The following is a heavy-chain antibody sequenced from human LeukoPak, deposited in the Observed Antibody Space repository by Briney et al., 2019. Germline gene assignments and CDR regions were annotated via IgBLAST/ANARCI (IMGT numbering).Heavy chain of an antibody. CDR2: IYYSGST. CDR3: ARSRASGSYFDY. V-gene: IGHV4-59*01. Sequence: SETLSRTCTVSGGSISSYYWSWIRQPPGKGLEWIGYIYYSGSTNYNPSLKSRVTISVDTSKNQFSLKLSSVTAADTAVYYCARSRASGSYFDYWGQGTLVTVSS. J-gene: IGHJ4*02. CDR1: GGSISSYY. D-gene: IGHD1-26*01.